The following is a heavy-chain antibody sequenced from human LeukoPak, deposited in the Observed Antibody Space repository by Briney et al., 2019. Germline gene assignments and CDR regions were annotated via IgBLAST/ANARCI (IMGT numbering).Heavy chain of an antibody. D-gene: IGHD3-10*01. J-gene: IGHJ5*02. Sequence: QTLSLTCAISGDSVSTKSATWNWIRQSPSRGLEWLGRTYYTSKWYNDYAVSVKSRITINPDTSKNQFSLQLNSVTPEDTAVYYSAREGWFGEPPSHWFDPWGPGIPVTVSS. CDR1: GDSVSTKSAT. V-gene: IGHV6-1*01. CDR3: AREGWFGEPPSHWFDP. CDR2: TYYTSKWYN.